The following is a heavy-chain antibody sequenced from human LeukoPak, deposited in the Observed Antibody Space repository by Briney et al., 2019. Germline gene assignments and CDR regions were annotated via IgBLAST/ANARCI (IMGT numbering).Heavy chain of an antibody. V-gene: IGHV4-34*01. CDR2: INHSGST. CDR1: GGSFSGYY. Sequence: SETLSLTCAVYGGSFSGYYWSWIRQPPGKGLEWMGEINHSGSTNYNPSLKSRVTISVDTSKNQFSLKLSSVTAADTAVYYCARSADSSGYYYYFDYWGQGTLVTVSS. CDR3: ARSADSSGYYYYFDY. D-gene: IGHD3-22*01. J-gene: IGHJ4*02.